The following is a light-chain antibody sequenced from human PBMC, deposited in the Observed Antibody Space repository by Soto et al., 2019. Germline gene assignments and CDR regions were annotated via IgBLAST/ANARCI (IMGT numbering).Light chain of an antibody. Sequence: EIVMTQSPATLSVSLGERATLSCRASQSVRSNLAWYQQKPGQAPRLLIYGASSRATGIPDRFSGSGSGTDFTLTISRLEPEDFAVYYCHQYNGWPRTFGQGTRWIS. CDR1: QSVRSN. V-gene: IGKV3D-15*01. J-gene: IGKJ1*01. CDR3: HQYNGWPRT. CDR2: GAS.